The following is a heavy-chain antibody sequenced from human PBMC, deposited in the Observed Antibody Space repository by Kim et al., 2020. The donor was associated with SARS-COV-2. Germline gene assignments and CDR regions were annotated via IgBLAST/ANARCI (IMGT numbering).Heavy chain of an antibody. D-gene: IGHD1-1*01. V-gene: IGHV3-11*05. CDR2: ISSSSSYT. CDR3: ARVPEGTTSAYYFDF. Sequence: GSLRLSCAASGFTLSDYYMSWIRQAPGKGLEWVSYISSSSSYTKYADSVKGRFTISRDNAENSLYLQVISLRPEDTAVYYCARVPEGTTSAYYFDFWGQG. J-gene: IGHJ4*02. CDR1: GFTLSDYY.